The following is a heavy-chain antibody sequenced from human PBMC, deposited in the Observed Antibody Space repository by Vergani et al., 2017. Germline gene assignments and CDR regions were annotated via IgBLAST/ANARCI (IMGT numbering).Heavy chain of an antibody. Sequence: EVQLLESGGGLVQPGVSLRLSCAASGFTFSSYAMSWVRQAPGKGLEWVSAISGSGGSTYYADSVKGRFTISRDNSKNTLYLQMNSLRAEDTAVYYCAKGTAYYYYGMDVWGQGTTVTVSS. CDR2: ISGSGGST. CDR1: GFTFSSYA. V-gene: IGHV3-23*01. J-gene: IGHJ6*02. D-gene: IGHD1-1*01. CDR3: AKGTAYYYYGMDV.